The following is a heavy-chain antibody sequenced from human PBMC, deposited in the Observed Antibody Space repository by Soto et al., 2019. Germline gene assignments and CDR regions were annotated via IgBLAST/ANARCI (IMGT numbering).Heavy chain of an antibody. CDR2: IYYSGST. CDR1: GGSISSGGYY. J-gene: IGHJ5*02. D-gene: IGHD2-2*01. Sequence: SETLSLTCTVSGGSISSGGYYWSWIRQHPGKGLEWIGYIYYSGSTYYNPSLKSRVTISVDTSKNQFSLKLSSVTAADTAVYYCARDPAYCSSTSCYAFDPCGQGTLVTVSS. V-gene: IGHV4-31*03. CDR3: ARDPAYCSSTSCYAFDP.